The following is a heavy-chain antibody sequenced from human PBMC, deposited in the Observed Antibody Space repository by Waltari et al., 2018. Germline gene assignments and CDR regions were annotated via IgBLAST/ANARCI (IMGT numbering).Heavy chain of an antibody. J-gene: IGHJ4*02. CDR2: SNPNSGGI. CDR1: GYTFTGYY. V-gene: IGHV1-2*06. CDR3: ARVKEYSGYDLVY. Sequence: QVQLVQSGAEVKKPGASVKVSCKASGYTFTGYYLHWVRQAPGQGLEWMGRSNPNSGGINYAQMFQGRVTMTRDTSISTAYMALSRLRSDDTAVYYCARVKEYSGYDLVYWGQGTLVTVSS. D-gene: IGHD5-12*01.